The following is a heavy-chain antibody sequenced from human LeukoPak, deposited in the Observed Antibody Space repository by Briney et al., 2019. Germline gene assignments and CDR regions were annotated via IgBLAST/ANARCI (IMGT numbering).Heavy chain of an antibody. V-gene: IGHV4-34*01. J-gene: IGHJ4*02. CDR1: GFTFSSYS. Sequence: GSLRLSCAASGFTFSSYSMNWVRQAPGKGLEWIGEVNHSGSTNYNPSLKSRVTISVDTFKNQFSPKLSSVTAADTAVYYCARPGSYGPNDYWGQGTLVTVSS. CDR2: VNHSGST. CDR3: ARPGSYGPNDY. D-gene: IGHD3-10*01.